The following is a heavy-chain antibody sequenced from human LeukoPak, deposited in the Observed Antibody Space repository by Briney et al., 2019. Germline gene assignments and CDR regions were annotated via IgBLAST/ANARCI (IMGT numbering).Heavy chain of an antibody. CDR3: AKFEGALLGNYYMDV. V-gene: IGHV3-23*01. J-gene: IGHJ6*03. CDR2: ISGGGDNT. CDR1: GFPFSDFA. Sequence: PGGPLSLSCAVSGFPFSDFAMSWVRQAPGMGLEWVSTISGGGDNTYFADSVKGRFTISRDNSKNTLFLQMVSLRAEDTAVYYCAKFEGALLGNYYMDVWGKGTTVTVSS.